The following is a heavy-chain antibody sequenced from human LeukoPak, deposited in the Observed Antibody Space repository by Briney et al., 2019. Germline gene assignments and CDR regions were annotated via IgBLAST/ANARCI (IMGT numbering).Heavy chain of an antibody. J-gene: IGHJ4*02. D-gene: IGHD3-10*01. CDR3: AKGWFGEPLDY. CDR2: ISYDGSNK. CDR1: GFTFSSHG. Sequence: PGGSLRLSCAASGFTFSSHGMHWVRQAPGKGLEWVAVISYDGSNKYYADSVKGRFTISRDHSKSTLYLQMNSLRAEDTAVYCCAKGWFGEPLDYWGQGTLVTVSS. V-gene: IGHV3-30*18.